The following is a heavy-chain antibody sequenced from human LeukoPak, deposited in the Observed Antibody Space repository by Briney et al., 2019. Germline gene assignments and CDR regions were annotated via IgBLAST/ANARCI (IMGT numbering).Heavy chain of an antibody. D-gene: IGHD2-2*02. CDR3: AKADSTTWYNNYVDG. Sequence: QPGGPLLLSCAASGFICSSYARTGGRQAPGKVQEGVSALSVSGGNTYYAASVKGRFTISRANSKNTLYLQMNSLRAEDTAVYYCAKADSTTWYNNYVDGWGQGALVTVS. CDR2: LSVSGGNT. CDR1: GFICSSYA. V-gene: IGHV3-23*01. J-gene: IGHJ4*02.